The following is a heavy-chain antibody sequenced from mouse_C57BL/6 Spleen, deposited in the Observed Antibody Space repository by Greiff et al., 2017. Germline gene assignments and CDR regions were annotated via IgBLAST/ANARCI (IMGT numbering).Heavy chain of an antibody. CDR3: ARTYGSSPAWFAY. CDR2: IDPSDSYT. CDR1: GYTFTSYW. D-gene: IGHD1-1*01. Sequence: QVQLKQPGAELVMPVASVKLSCKASGYTFTSYWMHWVKQRPGQGLEWIGEIDPSDSYTNYNQKFKGKSTLTVDKSSSTAYMQLSSLTSEDSAVYYCARTYGSSPAWFAYWGQGTLVTVSA. J-gene: IGHJ3*01. V-gene: IGHV1-69*01.